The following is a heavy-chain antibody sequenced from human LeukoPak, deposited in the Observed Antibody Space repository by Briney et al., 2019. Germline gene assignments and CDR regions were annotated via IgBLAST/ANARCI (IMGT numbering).Heavy chain of an antibody. D-gene: IGHD3-22*01. V-gene: IGHV1-18*04. J-gene: IGHJ4*02. CDR3: ARGDYYDSSGDPPFDY. Sequence: ASVKVSCKASGYTFTGYYMHWVRQAPGQGLEWMGWISAYNGNTNYAQKLQGRVTMTTDTSTSTDYMELRSLRSDDTAVYYCARGDYYDSSGDPPFDYWGEGTLVTVSS. CDR2: ISAYNGNT. CDR1: GYTFTGYY.